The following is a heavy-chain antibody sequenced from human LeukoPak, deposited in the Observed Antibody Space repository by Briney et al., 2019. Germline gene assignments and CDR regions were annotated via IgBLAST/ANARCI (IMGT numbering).Heavy chain of an antibody. CDR2: INHSGST. Sequence: SETLSLTCAVYGGSFGGYYWSWIRQPPGKGLEWIGEINHSGSTNYNPSLKNRVTISVDTSKNQFSLKLSSVTAADTAVYYCARGRFAGLDYWGEGTLVTVSS. D-gene: IGHD3-3*01. V-gene: IGHV4-34*01. CDR1: GGSFGGYY. CDR3: ARGRFAGLDY. J-gene: IGHJ4*02.